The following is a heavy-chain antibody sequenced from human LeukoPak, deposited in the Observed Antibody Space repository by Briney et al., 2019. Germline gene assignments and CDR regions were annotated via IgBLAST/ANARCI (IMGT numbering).Heavy chain of an antibody. CDR1: GGSISGGGYY. J-gene: IGHJ4*02. CDR3: ARASSYSSHNDY. D-gene: IGHD6-13*01. V-gene: IGHV4-31*03. CDR2: IYYSGST. Sequence: SGTLSLTCTVSGGSISGGGYYWSWIRQHPGKGLEWIGYIYYSGSTYYNPSLKSRVTISVDTSKNQFSLKLSSVTAADTAMYYCARASSYSSHNDYWGQGTLVTVSS.